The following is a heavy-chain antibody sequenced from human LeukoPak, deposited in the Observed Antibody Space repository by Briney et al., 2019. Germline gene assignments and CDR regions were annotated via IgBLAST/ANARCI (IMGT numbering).Heavy chain of an antibody. CDR3: AKAAYYYDSSGQIPALYYYYGMDV. CDR1: GFTFSSYA. CDR2: ISGSGGST. D-gene: IGHD3-22*01. V-gene: IGHV3-23*01. Sequence: PGGSLRLSCAASGFTFSSYAMSWVRQAPGKGLEWVPAISGSGGSTYYADSVKGRFTISRDNSKNTLYLQMNSLRAEDTAVYYCAKAAYYYDSSGQIPALYYYYGMDVWGQGTTVTVSS. J-gene: IGHJ6*02.